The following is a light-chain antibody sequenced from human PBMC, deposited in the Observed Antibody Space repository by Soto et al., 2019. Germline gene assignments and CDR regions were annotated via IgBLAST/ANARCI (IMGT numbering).Light chain of an antibody. CDR2: DAS. CDR1: QSVSSY. Sequence: EIVLTQSPATLSLSPGERATLSCRASQSVSSYLAWYQQKPGQAPRLLIYDASNRATGIPARFSGSGSGTDFTLTISSLEPEDFAVYYCQHSSSSPLLTFGGGTKVEIK. J-gene: IGKJ4*01. V-gene: IGKV3-11*01. CDR3: QHSSSSPLLT.